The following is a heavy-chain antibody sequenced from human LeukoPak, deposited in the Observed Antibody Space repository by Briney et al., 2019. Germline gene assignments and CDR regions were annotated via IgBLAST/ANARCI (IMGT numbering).Heavy chain of an antibody. CDR2: INAGNGNT. Sequence: ASVKVSCEASRYTVTSYSMHWVRQAPGQRLEWMGWINAGNGNTKYSQTFQGRVTITRDTFASTAYMELSSLRSEDTAVYYCARGPRMYGSGSYYDYWGQGTLVTVSS. V-gene: IGHV1-3*01. CDR1: RYTVTSYS. D-gene: IGHD3-10*01. J-gene: IGHJ4*02. CDR3: ARGPRMYGSGSYYDY.